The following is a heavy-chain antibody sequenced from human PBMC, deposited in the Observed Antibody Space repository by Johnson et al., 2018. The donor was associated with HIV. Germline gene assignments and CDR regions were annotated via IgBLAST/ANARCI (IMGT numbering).Heavy chain of an antibody. V-gene: IGHV3-23*04. D-gene: IGHD1-26*01. J-gene: IGHJ3*02. CDR2: IGTAGDT. Sequence: VQLVESGGGLVQPGGSLRLSCAASGFTFSSYAMHWVRQTPGKGLEWVSAIGTAGDTYYADSVKGRFTISRDNSKNTLYLQMNSLRAEDTAVYYCARRSWAFDAFDIWGQGTMVTVSS. CDR3: ARRSWAFDAFDI. CDR1: GFTFSSYA.